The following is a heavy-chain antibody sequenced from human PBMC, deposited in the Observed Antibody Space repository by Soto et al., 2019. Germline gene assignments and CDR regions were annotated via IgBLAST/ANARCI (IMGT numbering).Heavy chain of an antibody. CDR2: IYHSGST. CDR3: ARGLEVIAATPQWDY. CDR1: AGSIRGGYYS. J-gene: IGHJ4*02. V-gene: IGHV4-30-2*01. Sequence: TLSLTCAGSAGSIRGGYYSWNWIRQPPGKGLEWIGYIYHSGSTYNSPSLKSRVTISVDRSKNQFSLKLSSVTAADTAVYYCARGLEVIAATPQWDYWGQGPLVTVSS. D-gene: IGHD2-15*01.